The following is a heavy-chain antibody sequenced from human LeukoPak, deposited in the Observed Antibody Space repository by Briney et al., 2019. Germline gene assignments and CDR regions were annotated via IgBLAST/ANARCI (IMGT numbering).Heavy chain of an antibody. CDR1: GFTFSSYS. J-gene: IGHJ4*02. CDR3: ARGVYCSGGSCYDPNFDY. CDR2: ISSSSSYI. V-gene: IGHV3-21*01. D-gene: IGHD2-15*01. Sequence: GGSLRLSCAASGFTFSSYSMNWVRQAPGKGLEWVSSISSSSSYIYYADSVKGRFTISRDNAKNSLYLQMNSLRAEDTAVYYCARGVYCSGGSCYDPNFDYWGQGTPVTVSS.